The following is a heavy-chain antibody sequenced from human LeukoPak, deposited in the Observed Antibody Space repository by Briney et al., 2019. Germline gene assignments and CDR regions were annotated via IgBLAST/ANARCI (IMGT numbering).Heavy chain of an antibody. CDR3: ARGPVGYYDSSGYYVDY. CDR2: INTNTGNP. V-gene: IGHV7-4-1*02. D-gene: IGHD3-22*01. Sequence: ASVTVSCKASGYTFTSYAMNWVRQAPGQGLEWMGWINTNTGNPTYAQGFTGRFVFSLDTSVSTAYLQISSLKAEDTAVYYCARGPVGYYDSSGYYVDYWGQGTLVTVSS. J-gene: IGHJ4*02. CDR1: GYTFTSYA.